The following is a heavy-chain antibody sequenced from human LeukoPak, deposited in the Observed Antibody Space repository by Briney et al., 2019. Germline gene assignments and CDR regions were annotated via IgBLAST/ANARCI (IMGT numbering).Heavy chain of an antibody. V-gene: IGHV3-30*03. D-gene: IGHD3-9*01. J-gene: IGHJ5*02. CDR2: ISNDGSNK. CDR3: ARGRRYFSNWFDP. CDR1: GFTFSSCA. Sequence: PGRSLRLSCAASGFTFSSCAMHWVRQAPDKGLEWVAVISNDGSNKYYADSVKGRFTISRDNAKNSLYLQMNSLRAEDTAVYYCARGRRYFSNWFDPWGQGTLVTVSS.